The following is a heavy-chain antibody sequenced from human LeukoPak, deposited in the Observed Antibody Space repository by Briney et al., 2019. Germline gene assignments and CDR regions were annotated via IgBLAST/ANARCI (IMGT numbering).Heavy chain of an antibody. CDR3: ARDSMTTAGYYYYYYMDV. Sequence: SVKVSCKASGGTFSSYTISWVRQAPGQGPEWMGRIIPILGIANYAQKFQGRVTITADKSTSTAYMELSSLRSEDTAVYYCARDSMTTAGYYYYYYMDVWGKGTTVTVSS. CDR1: GGTFSSYT. CDR2: IIPILGIA. J-gene: IGHJ6*03. D-gene: IGHD4-11*01. V-gene: IGHV1-69*04.